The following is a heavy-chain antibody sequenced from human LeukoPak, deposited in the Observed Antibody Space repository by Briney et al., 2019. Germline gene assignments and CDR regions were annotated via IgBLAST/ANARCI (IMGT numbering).Heavy chain of an antibody. V-gene: IGHV4-30-2*01. D-gene: IGHD1-26*01. CDR3: ASGSFDAFDI. CDR2: IYHSGST. CDR1: GGSISSGGYY. Sequence: PSETLSLTCTVSGGSISSGGYYWSWIRQPPGKGLEWIGYIYHSGSTYYNPSLKSRVTISVDRSKNQFSLKLSSVTAADMAVYYCASGSFDAFDIWGQGTMVTVSS. J-gene: IGHJ3*02.